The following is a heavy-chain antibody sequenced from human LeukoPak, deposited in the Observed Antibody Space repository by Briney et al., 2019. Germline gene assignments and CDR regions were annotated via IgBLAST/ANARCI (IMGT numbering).Heavy chain of an antibody. CDR1: GFTFSSYA. Sequence: GGSLRLSCAASGFTFSSYAMSWVRPAPGKGLEWVSAISGSGGSTYYADSVKGRFTISRDNSKNTLYLQMNSLRAEDTAVYYCAKDRSITMIVVGWFDPWGQGTLVTVSS. D-gene: IGHD3-22*01. V-gene: IGHV3-23*01. J-gene: IGHJ5*02. CDR3: AKDRSITMIVVGWFDP. CDR2: ISGSGGST.